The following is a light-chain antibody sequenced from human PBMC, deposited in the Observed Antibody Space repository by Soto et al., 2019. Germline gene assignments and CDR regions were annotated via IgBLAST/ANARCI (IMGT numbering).Light chain of an antibody. CDR3: SSYTSSSTHPWV. J-gene: IGLJ3*02. CDR1: SSDVGGYNY. V-gene: IGLV2-14*01. Sequence: QSALTQPDSVSGSPGQSITISCTGTSSDVGGYNYVSWYQQHPGKAPKLMIYDVSYRPSGVSNRFSGSKSGNTASLTISGLQAEDGADYYCSSYTSSSTHPWVFGGGTKLTVL. CDR2: DVS.